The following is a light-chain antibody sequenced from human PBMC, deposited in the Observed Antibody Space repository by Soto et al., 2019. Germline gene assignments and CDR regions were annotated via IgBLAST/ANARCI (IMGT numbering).Light chain of an antibody. J-gene: IGKJ1*01. CDR3: QQNYSSPPFT. CDR1: QSISSK. CDR2: AAS. V-gene: IGKV1-39*01. Sequence: DIAMTQSPASLSASVGERVTITCRASQSISSKLNWYLQKPGKAPKLLIYAASNWQTGVPSRFSGSGSGTDFTLTISSLQSEDFATYFCQQNYSSPPFTFGQGTNVEIK.